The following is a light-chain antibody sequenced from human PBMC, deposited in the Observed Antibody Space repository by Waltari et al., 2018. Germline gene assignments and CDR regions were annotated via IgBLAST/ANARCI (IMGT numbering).Light chain of an antibody. CDR2: LGS. Sequence: DIVMTQSPLSLPVTPGEPSSISCRSSQSLLHSNGYNYLDWYLQKPGQSPELLIYLGSNRASGVPDRFSGSESGTDFTLKISRVEAEDIGVYYCMQDLQSPITLGQGTRREIK. CDR1: QSLLHSNGYNY. V-gene: IGKV2-28*01. CDR3: MQDLQSPIT. J-gene: IGKJ5*01.